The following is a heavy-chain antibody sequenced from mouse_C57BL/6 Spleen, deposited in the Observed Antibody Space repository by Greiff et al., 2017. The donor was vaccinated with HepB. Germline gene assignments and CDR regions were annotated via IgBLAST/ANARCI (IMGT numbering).Heavy chain of an antibody. CDR1: GFTFSDYY. CDR3: ARVNYGSSYGYFDV. J-gene: IGHJ1*03. Sequence: EVNVVESEGGLVQPGSSMKLSCTASGFTFSDYYMAWVRQVPEKGLEWVANINYDGSSTYYLDSLKSRFIISRDNAKNILYLQMSSLKSEDTATYYCARVNYGSSYGYFDVWGTGTTVTVSS. D-gene: IGHD1-1*01. V-gene: IGHV5-16*01. CDR2: INYDGSST.